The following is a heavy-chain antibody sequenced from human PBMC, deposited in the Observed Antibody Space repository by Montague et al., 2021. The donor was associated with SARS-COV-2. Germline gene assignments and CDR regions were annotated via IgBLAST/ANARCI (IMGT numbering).Heavy chain of an antibody. Sequence: SETLSLTCTVSGGSISSHFWSFIRQPPGKGLEWIGYINSNGGTNDNPSLMSRLTMSVDTSKNQFSLQLRSMTPADTAVYFCARATSVRGAVSWFDPWGQGILVTVSS. CDR1: GGSISSHF. V-gene: IGHV4-59*11. J-gene: IGHJ5*02. CDR3: ARATSVRGAVSWFDP. CDR2: INSNGGT. D-gene: IGHD3-10*01.